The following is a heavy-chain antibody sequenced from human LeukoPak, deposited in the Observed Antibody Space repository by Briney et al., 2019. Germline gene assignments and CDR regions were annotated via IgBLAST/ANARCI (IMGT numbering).Heavy chain of an antibody. V-gene: IGHV3-30*18. Sequence: GGSLRLSRAASGFTFSSYGMHWVRQAPGKGLEWVAVISYDGSNKYYADSVKGRFTISRDNSKNTLYLQMNSLRAEDTAVYYCAKVGKYYYDSKSGYFGYWGQGTLVTVSS. CDR1: GFTFSSYG. D-gene: IGHD3-22*01. CDR3: AKVGKYYYDSKSGYFGY. J-gene: IGHJ4*02. CDR2: ISYDGSNK.